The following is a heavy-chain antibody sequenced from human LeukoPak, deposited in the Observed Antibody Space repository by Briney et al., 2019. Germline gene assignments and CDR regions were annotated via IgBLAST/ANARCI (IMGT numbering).Heavy chain of an antibody. CDR1: GFTFSSYG. J-gene: IGHJ6*02. Sequence: GGSLRLSCAASGFTFSSYGMHWVRQAPGKGLEWVAVISYDGSNKYYADSVKGRFTISRDNSKNTLYLQMNSLRAEDTAVYFCARDVTMVRGAQDYYGMDVWGQGTTVTVSS. CDR3: ARDVTMVRGAQDYYGMDV. D-gene: IGHD3-10*01. CDR2: ISYDGSNK. V-gene: IGHV3-30*03.